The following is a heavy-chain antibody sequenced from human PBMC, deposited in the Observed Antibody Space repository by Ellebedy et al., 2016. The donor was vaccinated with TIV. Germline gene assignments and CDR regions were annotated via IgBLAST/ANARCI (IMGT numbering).Heavy chain of an antibody. V-gene: IGHV3-15*07. CDR3: TTEPMILVGGRPYTPYDY. J-gene: IGHJ4*02. Sequence: GESLKISCAASGFTFTNAWTNWVRQAPGKGLEWVGRIKSKTDGATPDYAAPVKGRFTISRDDSKNTLYLQMNSLKTEDTAVYYCTTEPMILVGGRPYTPYDYWGQGALVTVSS. D-gene: IGHD3-22*01. CDR2: IKSKTDGATP. CDR1: GFTFTNAW.